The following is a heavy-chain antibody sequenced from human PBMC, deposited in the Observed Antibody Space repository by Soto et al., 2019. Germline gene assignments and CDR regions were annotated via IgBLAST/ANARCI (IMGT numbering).Heavy chain of an antibody. CDR3: TTDWMYYDFWSGYKDYYYGMDV. CDR1: GGSISSYD. V-gene: IGHV4-4*07. Sequence: PSETLSLTCTVSGGSISSYDWSWIRQPAGKGLEWIGRIYTSGSTNYNPSLKSRVTMSVDTSKNQFSLKLSSVTAADTAVYYCTTDWMYYDFWSGYKDYYYGMDVWGQGTTVTVSS. CDR2: IYTSGST. J-gene: IGHJ6*02. D-gene: IGHD3-3*01.